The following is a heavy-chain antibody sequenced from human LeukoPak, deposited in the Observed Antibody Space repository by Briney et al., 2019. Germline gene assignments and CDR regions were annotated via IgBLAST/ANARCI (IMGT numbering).Heavy chain of an antibody. J-gene: IGHJ4*02. CDR3: TTNGGKRYFGY. V-gene: IGHV3-11*03. CDR2: ISSSSSYT. Sequence: GGSLRLSCAASGFTFSDYYMSWIRQAPGKGLEWVSFISSSSSYTNYADSVQGRFTISRDNAKNSLYLQMNSLRAEDTAVYYCTTNGGKRYFGYWGQGTLVTVSS. D-gene: IGHD3-9*01. CDR1: GFTFSDYY.